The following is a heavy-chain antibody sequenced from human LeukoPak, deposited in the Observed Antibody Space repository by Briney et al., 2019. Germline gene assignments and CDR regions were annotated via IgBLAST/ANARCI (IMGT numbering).Heavy chain of an antibody. V-gene: IGHV3-7*04. Sequence: QPGGSLRLSCAASGFTFSSYAMSWVRQTPGKGLEWVANIKHDGSEKYYVDSVKGRFTVSRDNAKNSLYLQMNSLRVEDTAVYFCTRGSTGYWGQGTLVTVSS. CDR3: TRGSTGY. D-gene: IGHD1-1*01. CDR2: IKHDGSEK. CDR1: GFTFSSYA. J-gene: IGHJ4*02.